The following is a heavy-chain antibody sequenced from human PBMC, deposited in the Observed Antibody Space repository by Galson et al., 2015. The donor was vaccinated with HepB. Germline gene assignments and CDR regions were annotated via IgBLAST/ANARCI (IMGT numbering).Heavy chain of an antibody. Sequence: LTCGVSGGSIRRGGYSWSWIRQPPGKGLEWIGYIYHSGSAYYNPSLKSRVTMSVDRSKNQFSLKLSSVTAADTAVYYCARGTGVPAALFDYWGQGTLVTVSS. J-gene: IGHJ4*02. CDR1: GGSIRRGGYS. CDR3: ARGTGVPAALFDY. CDR2: IYHSGSA. V-gene: IGHV4-30-2*01. D-gene: IGHD2-2*01.